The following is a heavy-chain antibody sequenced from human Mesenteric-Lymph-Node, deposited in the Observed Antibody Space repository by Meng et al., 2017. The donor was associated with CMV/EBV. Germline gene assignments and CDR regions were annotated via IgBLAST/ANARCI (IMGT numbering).Heavy chain of an antibody. D-gene: IGHD1-7*01. CDR2: ISGSGGGT. CDR1: GFTFSNYA. Sequence: GGSLRLSCAASGFTFSNYAMSWVRQAPGKGLEWVSAISGSGGGTYFADSVKGRFTISRDNSKNTLYLQMNSLRAEDTAVYYCARTLGSPAGGAFDIWGQGTMVTVSS. CDR3: ARTLGSPAGGAFDI. V-gene: IGHV3-23*01. J-gene: IGHJ3*02.